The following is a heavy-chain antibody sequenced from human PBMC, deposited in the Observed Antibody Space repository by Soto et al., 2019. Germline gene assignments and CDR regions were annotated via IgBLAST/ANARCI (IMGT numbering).Heavy chain of an antibody. V-gene: IGHV3-48*02. CDR2: ISSSSSTI. CDR1: GFTFSSYS. J-gene: IGHJ6*02. CDR3: ARWVGMSWRNEGRSDYYYYGMDV. D-gene: IGHD6-13*01. Sequence: GGSLRLSCAASGFTFSSYSMNWVRQAPGKGLEWVSYISSSSSTIYYADSVKGRFTISRDNAKNSLYLQMNSLRDEDTAVYYCARWVGMSWRNEGRSDYYYYGMDVSGHGTTLTVSS.